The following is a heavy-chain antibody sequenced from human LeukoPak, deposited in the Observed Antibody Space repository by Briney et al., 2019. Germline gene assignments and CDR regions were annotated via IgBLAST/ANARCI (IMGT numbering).Heavy chain of an antibody. V-gene: IGHV1-2*02. D-gene: IGHD3-10*01. CDR2: INPNTGDT. CDR3: ARSRRVGNGEYPDY. CDR1: GYTFTGYY. Sequence: ASVKVSCKASGYTFTGYYMHWVRKTPGQGLEWMGWINPNTGDTNYGRKFQGRVTMTRDTSINTAYMELRSLRSDDTAVYYCARSRRVGNGEYPDYWGQGTLVAVSS. J-gene: IGHJ4*02.